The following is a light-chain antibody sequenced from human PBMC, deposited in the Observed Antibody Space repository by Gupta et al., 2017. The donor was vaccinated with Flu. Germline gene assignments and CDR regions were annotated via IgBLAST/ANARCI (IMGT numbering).Light chain of an antibody. CDR3: SSYTSTTTFYV. V-gene: IGLV2-14*01. CDR1: SSDVGNSDY. Sequence: QSALTQPASVSGSPGHSITISCTGTSSDVGNSDYVSWYQQDPGKAPKLLIYDVRNRPSGVSSRFSGSKPGNTASLTISGLQAEDETEYYCSSYTSTTTFYVFGTGTKVTVL. J-gene: IGLJ1*01. CDR2: DVR.